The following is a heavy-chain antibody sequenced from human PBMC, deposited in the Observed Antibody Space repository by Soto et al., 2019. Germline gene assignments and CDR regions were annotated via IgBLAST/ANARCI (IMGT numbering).Heavy chain of an antibody. V-gene: IGHV3-30*18. CDR3: AKDRGGDCPDNSCYFGADY. CDR2: ISDTGSSH. J-gene: IGHJ4*02. CDR1: GFTFSSYG. D-gene: IGHD2-2*01. Sequence: PGGSLRLSCVGSGFTFSSYGMHWVRQAPGKGLECVAVISDTGSSHYYAASVEGRFTISRENSKNTLSLDMDRLRVEDTAVYYCAKDRGGDCPDNSCYFGADYWGQGTPVTVSS.